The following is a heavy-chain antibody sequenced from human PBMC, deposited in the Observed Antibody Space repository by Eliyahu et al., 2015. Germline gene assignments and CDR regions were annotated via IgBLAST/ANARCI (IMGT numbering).Heavy chain of an antibody. Sequence: QVQLQESGPGLLKPSQTLSLICSVSGGSISSGGHYWSXXRQHPREGLEWIGYFLYSGSTYYNPSLKTRVTISVDTSKNQFSLKLSSMTAADTAVYYCARAGTNGYAFDIWGQGTMVTVS. D-gene: IGHD2-8*01. CDR3: ARAGTNGYAFDI. CDR2: FLYSGST. J-gene: IGHJ3*02. CDR1: GGSISSGGHY. V-gene: IGHV4-31*03.